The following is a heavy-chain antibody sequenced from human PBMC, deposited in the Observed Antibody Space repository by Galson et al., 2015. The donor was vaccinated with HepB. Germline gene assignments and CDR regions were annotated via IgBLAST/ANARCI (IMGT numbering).Heavy chain of an antibody. V-gene: IGHV3-7*03. D-gene: IGHD2-15*01. Sequence: SLRLSCAASGFTFSSYWMSWVRQAPGKGLEWVANIKQDGSEKYYVDSVKGRFTISRDNAKNSLYLQMNSLRAEDTAVYYCARGLIYCSGGSCYYYYGMDVWGQGTTVTVSS. CDR1: GFTFSSYW. CDR2: IKQDGSEK. CDR3: ARGLIYCSGGSCYYYYGMDV. J-gene: IGHJ6*02.